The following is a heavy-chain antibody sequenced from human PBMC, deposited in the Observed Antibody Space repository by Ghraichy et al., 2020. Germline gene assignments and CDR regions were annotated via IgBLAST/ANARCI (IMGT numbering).Heavy chain of an antibody. D-gene: IGHD2-21*01. CDR2: IHHTGST. V-gene: IGHV4-39*01. CDR1: GGSIRSSNFY. CDR3: AGSFAVIRYFGL. Sequence: GSLRLSCTVSGGSIRSSNFYWGWIRQPPGKGPEWLGSIHHTGSTYHNPSLESRLTISVDTSKNLFSLKLTSLTAADTAVYFCAGSFAVIRYFGLWGRGTLVTVS. J-gene: IGHJ2*01.